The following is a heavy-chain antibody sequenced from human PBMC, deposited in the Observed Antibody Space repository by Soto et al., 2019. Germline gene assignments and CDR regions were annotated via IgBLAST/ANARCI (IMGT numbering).Heavy chain of an antibody. CDR2: IYYSGST. J-gene: IGHJ6*02. V-gene: IGHV4-31*03. CDR3: ARDPSTVTTSPGGMDV. CDR1: GGSISSGGYY. D-gene: IGHD4-17*01. Sequence: SETLSLTCTVSGGSISSGGYYWGWIRHHPGKGLEWIGYIYYSGSTYYNPSLKSRVTISVDTSKNQFSLKLSSVTAADTAVYYCARDPSTVTTSPGGMDVWGQGTTVTV.